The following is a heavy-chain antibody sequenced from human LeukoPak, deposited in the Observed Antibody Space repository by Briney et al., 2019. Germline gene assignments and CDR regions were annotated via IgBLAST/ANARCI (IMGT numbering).Heavy chain of an antibody. CDR1: GFTFSDYY. D-gene: IGHD6-19*01. Sequence: PGGSLRLSCAASGFTFSDYYMSWIRPAPGERLGWVSYISSSGSTIYYADSVKGRFTISRDNAKNSLYLQMNSLRAEDTAVYYCARDGELQWLDYWGQGTLVTVSS. CDR2: ISSSGSTI. V-gene: IGHV3-11*01. J-gene: IGHJ4*02. CDR3: ARDGELQWLDY.